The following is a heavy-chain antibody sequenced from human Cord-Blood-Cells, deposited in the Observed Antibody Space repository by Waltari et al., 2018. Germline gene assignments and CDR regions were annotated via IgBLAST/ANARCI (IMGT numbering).Heavy chain of an antibody. CDR3: ARHFKPYYYGSGSYYFDY. D-gene: IGHD3-10*01. J-gene: IGHJ4*02. CDR2: IYPGDADT. CDR1: GYSFTSYW. V-gene: IGHV5-51*01. Sequence: EVQLVQSGAEVKKPGESLKISCKGSGYSFTSYWIGWVRQMPGKGLEWMGIIYPGDADTRYSPSFQCQVTISADKSISTAYLQWSSLKASDTAMYYCARHFKPYYYGSGSYYFDYWGQGTLVTVSS.